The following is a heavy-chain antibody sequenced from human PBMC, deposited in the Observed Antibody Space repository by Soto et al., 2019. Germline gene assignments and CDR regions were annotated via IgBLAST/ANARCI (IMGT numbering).Heavy chain of an antibody. CDR1: GYSFTSYW. CDR2: IYPGDSDT. Sequence: PGESLKISCKGSGYSFTSYWIGWVRQMPGKGLEWMGIIYPGDSDTRYSPSFQGQVTISADKSISTAYLQWSSLKASDTAMYYCARRVGSSSSYYYGMDVWGQGTTVTVSS. D-gene: IGHD6-13*01. V-gene: IGHV5-51*01. CDR3: ARRVGSSSSYYYGMDV. J-gene: IGHJ6*02.